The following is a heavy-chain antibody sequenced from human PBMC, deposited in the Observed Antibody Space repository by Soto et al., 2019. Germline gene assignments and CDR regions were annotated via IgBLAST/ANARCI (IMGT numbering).Heavy chain of an antibody. Sequence: ASVKVSCKASGYTFTSYGISWVRQAPGQGLEWMGWISAYNGNTNYAQKLQGRVTMTTGTSTSTAYMELNSLRAEDTAVYYCTRAISGGPFDYWGQGALVTVSS. J-gene: IGHJ4*02. CDR2: ISAYNGNT. V-gene: IGHV1-18*01. D-gene: IGHD2-15*01. CDR3: TRAISGGPFDY. CDR1: GYTFTSYG.